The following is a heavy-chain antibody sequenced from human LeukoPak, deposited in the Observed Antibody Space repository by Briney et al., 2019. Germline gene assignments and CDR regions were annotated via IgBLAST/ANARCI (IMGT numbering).Heavy chain of an antibody. D-gene: IGHD2-15*01. CDR2: ILPIFGTT. V-gene: IGHV1-69*05. J-gene: IGHJ4*02. Sequence: GASVTVSCKASGGTFKNYAISWVRQAPGQGLEWMGGILPIFGTTNYAQKFQGRVTMTRDMSTSTVYMELSSLRSEDTAVYYCAREGGDIVVVVAGPLDYWGQGTLVTVSS. CDR1: GGTFKNYA. CDR3: AREGGDIVVVVAGPLDY.